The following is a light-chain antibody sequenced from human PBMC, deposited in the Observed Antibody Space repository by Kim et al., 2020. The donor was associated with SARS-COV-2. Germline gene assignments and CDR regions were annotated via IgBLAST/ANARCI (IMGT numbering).Light chain of an antibody. J-gene: IGKJ4*01. CDR3: QKYNSAPRT. CDR2: AAS. CDR1: QDISNY. V-gene: IGKV1-27*01. Sequence: DIQMTQSPSSLSASVGDRVTITCRASQDISNYLAWYQQKPGKVPKLLVYAASTLQSGVPSRFSGSGSGTDFTLTISSLQPEEVATYYCQKYNSAPRTFGGGTKVDIK.